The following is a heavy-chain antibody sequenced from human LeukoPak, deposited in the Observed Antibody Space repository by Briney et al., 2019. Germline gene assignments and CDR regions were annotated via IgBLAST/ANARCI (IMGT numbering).Heavy chain of an antibody. J-gene: IGHJ5*02. Sequence: SVKVSCKASGYTFTSCDINWVRQATGQGLEWMGWMNPNSGNTGYAQKFQGRVTMTRNTSISTAYMELSSLRSEDTAVYYCARGGYCTNGVCSPGWFDPWGQGTLVTVSS. CDR2: MNPNSGNT. V-gene: IGHV1-8*01. CDR1: GYTFTSCD. D-gene: IGHD2-8*01. CDR3: ARGGYCTNGVCSPGWFDP.